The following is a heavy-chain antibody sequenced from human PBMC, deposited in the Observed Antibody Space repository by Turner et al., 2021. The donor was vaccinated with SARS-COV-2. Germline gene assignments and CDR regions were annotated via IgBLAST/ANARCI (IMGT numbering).Heavy chain of an antibody. Sequence: QLQLQESGPGLVKPSETLSLTCTVSGGSISSSSYYWGWIRQPPGKGLEWIGNIYYRGSTYYNPSLKSRVTISVDTSKNHFSLKLSSVTAADTAMYYCARLRFYGSGRYFDYWGQGTLVTVSS. CDR3: ARLRFYGSGRYFDY. CDR2: IYYRGST. CDR1: GGSISSSSYY. D-gene: IGHD3-10*01. V-gene: IGHV4-39*02. J-gene: IGHJ4*02.